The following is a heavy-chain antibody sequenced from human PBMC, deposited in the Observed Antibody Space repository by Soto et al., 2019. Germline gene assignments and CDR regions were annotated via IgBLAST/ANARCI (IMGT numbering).Heavy chain of an antibody. Sequence: SETLSLTCSVSGESISSGGYYWIWIRHLPGKGLEWIGYIYDTESAYYNPSLKSRVSISMDTSENHFAMRLTSVTAADSAVYYCARASSSSSAADYWGQGLQVTVSS. J-gene: IGHJ4*02. D-gene: IGHD6-6*01. V-gene: IGHV4-31*03. CDR3: ARASSSSSAADY. CDR1: GESISSGGYY. CDR2: IYDTESA.